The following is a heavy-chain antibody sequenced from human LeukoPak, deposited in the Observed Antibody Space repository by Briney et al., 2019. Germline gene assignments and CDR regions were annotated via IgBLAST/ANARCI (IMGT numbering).Heavy chain of an antibody. CDR3: ARVGGYCSSTSRYDLHYYYYGMDV. D-gene: IGHD2-2*01. V-gene: IGHV3-7*01. CDR1: GFTFSSYW. CDR2: IKQDGSEK. J-gene: IGHJ6*02. Sequence: GGSLRLSCAASGFTFSSYWMSWVRQAPGKGLEWVANIKQDGSEKYYVDSVKGRFTISRDNAKNSLYLQMNSLRAEDTAVYYCARVGGYCSSTSRYDLHYYYYGMDVWGQGTTVTVSS.